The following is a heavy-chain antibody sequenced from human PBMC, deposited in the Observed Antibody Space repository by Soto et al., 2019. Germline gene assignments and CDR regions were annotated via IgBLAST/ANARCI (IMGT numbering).Heavy chain of an antibody. Sequence: SETLSLTCAVYGGSFSCYYWSWIRQPPGKGLEWIGEINHSGSTNYNPSLKSRVTISVDTSKNQFSLKLSSVTAADTAVYYCARRPATGARHFDYWGQGTLVTVSS. J-gene: IGHJ4*02. CDR3: ARRPATGARHFDY. D-gene: IGHD2-2*01. V-gene: IGHV4-34*01. CDR1: GGSFSCYY. CDR2: INHSGST.